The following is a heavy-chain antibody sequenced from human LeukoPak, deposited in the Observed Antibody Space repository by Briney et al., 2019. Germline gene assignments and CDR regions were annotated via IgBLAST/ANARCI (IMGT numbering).Heavy chain of an antibody. CDR2: IYSGGST. CDR3: ARVRYGSGSYVNWFDP. J-gene: IGHJ5*02. D-gene: IGHD3-10*01. CDR1: RFTFSTYS. V-gene: IGHV3-66*01. Sequence: GGSLRLSCAASRFTFSTYSMNWVRQAPGKGLEWVSVIYSGGSTYYADSVKGRFTISRDNSKNTLYLQMNSLRAEDTAVYYCARVRYGSGSYVNWFDPWGQGTLVTVSS.